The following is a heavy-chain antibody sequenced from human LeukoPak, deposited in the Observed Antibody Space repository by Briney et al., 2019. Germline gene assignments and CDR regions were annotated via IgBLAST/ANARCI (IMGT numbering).Heavy chain of an antibody. CDR2: IIPILGIA. Sequence: SVKVSCKASGGTFSSYAISWVRQAPGQGLEWMGRIIPILGIANYAQKFQGRVSITADKSTSTAYMELSSLRSEDTAVYYCARDSVAVAGTPFDYWGQGTLVTVSS. D-gene: IGHD6-19*01. CDR1: GGTFSSYA. J-gene: IGHJ4*02. CDR3: ARDSVAVAGTPFDY. V-gene: IGHV1-69*04.